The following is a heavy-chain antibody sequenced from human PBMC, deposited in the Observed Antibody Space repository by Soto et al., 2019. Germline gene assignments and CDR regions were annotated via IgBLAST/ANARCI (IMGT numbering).Heavy chain of an antibody. CDR2: IIPIFGTA. Sequence: SVKVSCKASGGTFSSYAISWVRQAPGQGLEWMGGIIPIFGTANYAQKFQGRVTITADESTSTAYMELSSLRSEDTAVYYCARDENSRHYYYGMDVWGQGTTVTVSS. J-gene: IGHJ6*02. CDR1: GGTFSSYA. CDR3: ARDENSRHYYYGMDV. D-gene: IGHD4-4*01. V-gene: IGHV1-69*13.